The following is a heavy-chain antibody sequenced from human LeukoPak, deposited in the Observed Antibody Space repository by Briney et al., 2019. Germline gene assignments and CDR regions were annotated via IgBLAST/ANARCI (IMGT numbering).Heavy chain of an antibody. CDR1: GYTFTSYA. CDR2: INAGNGNT. V-gene: IGHV1-3*01. CDR3: ALGENVYYGMDV. J-gene: IGHJ6*02. D-gene: IGHD3-10*01. Sequence: ASVKVPCKASGYTFTSYAMHWVRQAPGQRLEWMGWINAGNGNTKYSQKFQGRVTITRDTSASTAYMELSSLRSEDTAVYYCALGENVYYGMDVWGQGTTVTVSS.